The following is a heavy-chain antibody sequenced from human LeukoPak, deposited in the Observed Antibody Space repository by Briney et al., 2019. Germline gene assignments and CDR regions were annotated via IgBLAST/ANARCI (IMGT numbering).Heavy chain of an antibody. D-gene: IGHD2-2*01. CDR1: GGSISSGSYY. CDR2: IYTSGST. V-gene: IGHV4-61*02. Sequence: SETLSLTCTVSGGSISSGSYYWSWIRQPAGKGLEWIGRIYTSGSTNYNPSLKSRVTISVDTSKNQFSLKLSSVTAADTAVYYCARAIVVVPGPLYYYYFMDVWGKGTTVTVSS. CDR3: ARAIVVVPGPLYYYYFMDV. J-gene: IGHJ6*03.